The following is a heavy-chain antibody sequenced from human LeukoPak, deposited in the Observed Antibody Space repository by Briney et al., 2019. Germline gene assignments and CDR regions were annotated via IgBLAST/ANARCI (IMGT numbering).Heavy chain of an antibody. D-gene: IGHD3-10*01. Sequence: PSQTLSLTYTVSGGSISSGSYYWSWIRQPAGKGLEWIGRVYSSGSTDYNPSLKSRLSISVDTSKIQFSLRLSSVTVADTAVYYCARTPLRGATFFTSYPNWFDTWGQGTLVTVSS. CDR1: GGSISSGSYY. J-gene: IGHJ5*02. CDR2: VYSSGST. CDR3: ARTPLRGATFFTSYPNWFDT. V-gene: IGHV4-61*02.